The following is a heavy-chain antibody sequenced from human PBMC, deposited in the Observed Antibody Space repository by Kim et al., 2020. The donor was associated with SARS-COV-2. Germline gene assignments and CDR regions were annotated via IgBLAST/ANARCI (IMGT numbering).Heavy chain of an antibody. CDR3: ARTDIVVVPAAMLWMLGQKSYYYYGMDV. J-gene: IGHJ6*02. CDR2: ISAYNGNT. CDR1: GYTFTSYG. Sequence: ASVKVSCKASGYTFTSYGISWVRQAPGQGLEWMGWISAYNGNTNYAQKLQGRVTMTTDTSTSTAYMELRSLRSDDTAVYYCARTDIVVVPAAMLWMLGQKSYYYYGMDVWGQGTTVTVSS. D-gene: IGHD2-2*01. V-gene: IGHV1-18*01.